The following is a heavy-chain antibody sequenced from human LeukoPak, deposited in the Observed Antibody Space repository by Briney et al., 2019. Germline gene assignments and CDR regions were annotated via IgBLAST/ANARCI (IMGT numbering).Heavy chain of an antibody. CDR3: ARAGSGYDWFDP. D-gene: IGHD3-22*01. V-gene: IGHV4-38-2*02. J-gene: IGHJ5*02. CDR1: GYSISSGYY. CDR2: IYHSGST. Sequence: PSETLSLTRTVSGYSISSGYYWGWIRQPPGKGLEWIGSIYHSGSTYYNPSLKSRVTISVDTSKNQFSLKLSSVTAADTAVYYCARAGSGYDWFDPWGQGTLVTVSS.